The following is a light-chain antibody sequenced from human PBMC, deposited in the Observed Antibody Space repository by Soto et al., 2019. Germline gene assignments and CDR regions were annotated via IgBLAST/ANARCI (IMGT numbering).Light chain of an antibody. J-gene: IGKJ1*01. CDR2: DAS. Sequence: EIVLTQSPATLSLSPGERATLSCRASQSINIYLAWYQQKPGQAPRLLIYDASNRATGIPARFSGSGSGTDFTLTISSLEPEDFAVYSCQQRSNWPWTFGQGTKVEIK. V-gene: IGKV3-11*01. CDR1: QSINIY. CDR3: QQRSNWPWT.